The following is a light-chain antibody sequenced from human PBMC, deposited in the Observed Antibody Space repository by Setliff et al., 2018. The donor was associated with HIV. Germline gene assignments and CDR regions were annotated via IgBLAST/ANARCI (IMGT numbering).Light chain of an antibody. CDR2: EVN. J-gene: IGLJ1*01. CDR1: SSDVGGYNY. V-gene: IGLV2-14*01. CDR3: SSYTSSSTYV. Sequence: QSALTQSASVSGSPGQSITISCTGSSSDVGGYNYVSWFQQYPGKAPKLMIYEVNNRPSGVSDRFSGSKSGNTASLTISGLQAEDEADYYCSSYTSSSTYVFGTGTKGTVL.